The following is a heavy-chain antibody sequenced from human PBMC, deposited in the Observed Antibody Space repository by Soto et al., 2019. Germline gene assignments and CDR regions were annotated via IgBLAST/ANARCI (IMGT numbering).Heavy chain of an antibody. J-gene: IGHJ6*02. CDR2: INAGNGNT. CDR3: ARELLGYCSSTSCFNSYYYGMDV. Sequence: GASVKVSCKASGYTFTSYAMHWVRQAPGQRLEWMGWINAGNGNTKSSQKFQGRVTITRDKSASTAYMELSSLRSEDTAVYYCARELLGYCSSTSCFNSYYYGMDVWGQGTTVTVSS. D-gene: IGHD2-2*01. V-gene: IGHV1-3*01. CDR1: GYTFTSYA.